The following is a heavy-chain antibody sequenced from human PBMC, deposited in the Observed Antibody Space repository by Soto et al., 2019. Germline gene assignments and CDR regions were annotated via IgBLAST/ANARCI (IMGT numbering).Heavy chain of an antibody. D-gene: IGHD4-17*01. Sequence: SETLSLTCTVSGGSVTGGGFCWSWVRQHPGEGLEFIGYMCYSGSTNYNPSLKSRVAISIDTSKNQFSLTLTFVTAADTAVYYCASRDYGYTFNIWGQGTMVTVSS. CDR1: GGSVTGGGFC. J-gene: IGHJ3*02. CDR3: ASRDYGYTFNI. V-gene: IGHV4-31*03. CDR2: MCYSGST.